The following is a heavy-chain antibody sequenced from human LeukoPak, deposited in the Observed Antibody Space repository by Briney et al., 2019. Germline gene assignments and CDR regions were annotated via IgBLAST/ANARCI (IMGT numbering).Heavy chain of an antibody. CDR3: GKADIYFNPIDY. J-gene: IGHJ4*02. D-gene: IGHD3-9*01. Sequence: SETLSLTCAVSGVSISTSEWWIWVRQPPGQGLEWIGEIHRDGRTRYNPSLTSRVTMSMDYSKNQFSLNVRFVTAADKAIYYCGKADIYFNPIDYWGPGSLVTVSS. CDR1: GVSISTSEW. CDR2: IHRDGRT. V-gene: IGHV4-4*02.